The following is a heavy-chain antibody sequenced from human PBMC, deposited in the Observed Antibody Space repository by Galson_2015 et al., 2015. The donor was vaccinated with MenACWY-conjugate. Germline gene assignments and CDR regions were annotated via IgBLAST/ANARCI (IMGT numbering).Heavy chain of an antibody. V-gene: IGHV1-18*01. CDR1: GYTFRNYG. Sequence: SVKVSCKASGYTFRNYGFTWVRQAPGQGLEWMGRISGKNGNAIYAQKFQDRFIMTTDASTNTAYMELGSLRSDDTATYYCASHLLGNIGCDWGQGTLVTVSS. CDR3: ASHLLGNIGCD. CDR2: ISGKNGNA. J-gene: IGHJ1*01. D-gene: IGHD2/OR15-2a*01.